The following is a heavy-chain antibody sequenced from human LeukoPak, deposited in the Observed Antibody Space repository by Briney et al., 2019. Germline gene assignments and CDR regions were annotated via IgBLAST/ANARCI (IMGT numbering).Heavy chain of an antibody. J-gene: IGHJ4*02. CDR3: VREARESGGFDY. D-gene: IGHD5-24*01. CDR2: IRYDGSNK. V-gene: IGHV3-30*02. Sequence: GGSLRLSCAASGFTFRSYALHWVRQAPGKGLEWVAFIRYDGSNKYYADSVKGRFTISRDNSKNTLYLQMNSLRAEDTAVYYCVREARESGGFDYWGQGTLVTVSS. CDR1: GFTFRSYA.